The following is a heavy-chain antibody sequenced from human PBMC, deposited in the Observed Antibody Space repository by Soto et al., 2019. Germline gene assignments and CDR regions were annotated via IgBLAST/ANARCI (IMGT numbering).Heavy chain of an antibody. D-gene: IGHD6-13*01. CDR2: ISGSGGST. V-gene: IGHV3-23*01. CDR3: AKSSSSWYYFDY. CDR1: GFTFSSYA. J-gene: IGHJ4*02. Sequence: GGSLRLSCAASGFTFSSYAMSWVRQAPGKGLEWVSVISGSGGSTYYADSVKGRFTFSRDNYKNTLYLQMNSLRAEDTAVYYCAKSSSSWYYFDYWGQRTLVTVSA.